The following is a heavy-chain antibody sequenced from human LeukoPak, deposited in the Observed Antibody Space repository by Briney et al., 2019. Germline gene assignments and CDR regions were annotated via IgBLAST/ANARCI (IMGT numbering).Heavy chain of an antibody. D-gene: IGHD4-23*01. Sequence: SSVTVSFTASGYTFTSYDINWVRQAPGQGLEWMGWMHPNSGNIGSAHKFQGRVTFTINTYISTDNMELSSLRSKDQDMDYCERGYDYGGCKDLHYFYYWGERTLVTVSS. CDR2: MHPNSGNI. V-gene: IGHV1-8*03. CDR1: GYTFTSYD. CDR3: ERGYDYGGCKDLHYFYY. J-gene: IGHJ4*02.